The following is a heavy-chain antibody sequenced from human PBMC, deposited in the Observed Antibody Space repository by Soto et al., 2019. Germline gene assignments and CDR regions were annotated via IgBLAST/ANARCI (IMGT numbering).Heavy chain of an antibody. V-gene: IGHV1-69*13. CDR1: GGTFGSYA. CDR3: ARAGYSSSWAGMYWFDP. CDR2: IIPIFGTA. J-gene: IGHJ5*02. Sequence: SVKVSCKASGGTFGSYAISWVRQAPGQGLEWMGGIIPIFGTANYAQKFQGRVTITADESTSTAYMELSSLRSEDTAVYYCARAGYSSSWAGMYWFDPWGQGTLVTVSS. D-gene: IGHD6-13*01.